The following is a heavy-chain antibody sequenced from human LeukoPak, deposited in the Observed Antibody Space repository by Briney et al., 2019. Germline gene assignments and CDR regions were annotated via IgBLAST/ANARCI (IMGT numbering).Heavy chain of an antibody. D-gene: IGHD4/OR15-4a*01. Sequence: TGGSLRLSCTVSGFTVSSISMSWVRQAPGKGLEWVSFIYSSVTHYSDSVKGRFTISRDNSKNTLFLQMNSLRAEDTAVHYCARRAGAYSHPYDYWGQGTLVTVSS. J-gene: IGHJ4*02. CDR3: ARRAGAYSHPYDY. V-gene: IGHV3-53*01. CDR1: GFTVSSIS. CDR2: IYSSVT.